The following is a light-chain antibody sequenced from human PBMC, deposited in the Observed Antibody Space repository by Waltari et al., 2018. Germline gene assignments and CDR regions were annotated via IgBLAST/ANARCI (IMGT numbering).Light chain of an antibody. J-gene: IGLJ3*02. CDR2: EGS. CDR1: RSAVGSYNL. CDR3: CSYAGSNSWV. V-gene: IGLV2-23*01. Sequence: QSALTQTASVSGSPGQSITISCTGTRSAVGSYNLVSWYQQHPGKVPKFMIYEGSERPSGVSNRFSGTKSGNTATLTISGLQAEDEADYYCCSYAGSNSWVFGGGTKLTVV.